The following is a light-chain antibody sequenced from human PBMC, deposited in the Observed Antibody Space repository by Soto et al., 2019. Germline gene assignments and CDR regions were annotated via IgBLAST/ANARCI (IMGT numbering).Light chain of an antibody. Sequence: DIVMTQSPLSLPVTPGEPASISCRSSQSLLHSNGYNYWDWYLQKPGQSPQLLISLGSNRAVGVPDRFSAGGSGTDFTLKISTVDAKDVGVYYCMQALQTTPITFGQGTRLEIK. J-gene: IGKJ5*01. CDR2: LGS. V-gene: IGKV2-28*01. CDR1: QSLLHSNGYNY. CDR3: MQALQTTPIT.